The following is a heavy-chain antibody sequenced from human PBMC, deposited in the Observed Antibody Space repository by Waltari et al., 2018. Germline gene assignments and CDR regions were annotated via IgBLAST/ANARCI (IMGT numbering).Heavy chain of an antibody. CDR3: AGGSIMITFGGVEGAFDI. D-gene: IGHD3-16*01. CDR2: IYSGGST. CDR1: GFTVSSNY. V-gene: IGHV3-53*01. Sequence: EVQLVESGGGLIQPGGSLRLSCAASGFTVSSNYMSWVRQAPGKGLAWVSVIYSGGSTYYADSVKGRFTISRDNSKNTLYLQMNSRRAEDTAVYYCAGGSIMITFGGVEGAFDIWGQGTMVTVSS. J-gene: IGHJ3*02.